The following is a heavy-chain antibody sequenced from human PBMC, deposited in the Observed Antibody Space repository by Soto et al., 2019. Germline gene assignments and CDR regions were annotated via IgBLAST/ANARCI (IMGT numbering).Heavy chain of an antibody. CDR1: GGSISSSSYY. J-gene: IGHJ6*03. CDR3: ARRPHEFWSGYYKDGYYMDV. Sequence: PSETLSLTCTVSGGSISSSSYYWGWIRQPPGKGLEWIGSIYYSGSTYYNPSLKSRVTISVDTSKNQFSLKLSSVTAADTAVYYCARRPHEFWSGYYKDGYYMDVWGKGTTVTSP. V-gene: IGHV4-39*01. CDR2: IYYSGST. D-gene: IGHD3-3*01.